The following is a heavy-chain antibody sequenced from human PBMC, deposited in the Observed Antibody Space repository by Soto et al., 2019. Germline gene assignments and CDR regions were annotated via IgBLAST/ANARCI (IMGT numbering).Heavy chain of an antibody. CDR2: INGGTGQT. Sequence: ASVNGSWKSAGYTFSTHSIHWVRQAPGQSLEWMGWINGGTGQTKHSHRFQDRVSITRDTSASTAYMELSSLRSEDTAVYYCARGKGMEENYYYYGLDIWGQGTTVTASS. J-gene: IGHJ6*02. CDR3: ARGKGMEENYYYYGLDI. D-gene: IGHD1-1*01. CDR1: GYTFSTHS. V-gene: IGHV1-3*01.